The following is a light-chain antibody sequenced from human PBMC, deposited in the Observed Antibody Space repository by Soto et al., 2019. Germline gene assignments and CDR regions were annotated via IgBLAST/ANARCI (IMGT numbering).Light chain of an antibody. CDR1: QSVSGN. V-gene: IGKV3-15*01. J-gene: IGKJ5*01. Sequence: EIVMTQSPATLSVSPGERATLSSRASQSVSGNLAWYQQKPGQAPSLLIYGASTRATGIPARFSGSGSGTEFTLTISSLQSEDFAVYYCQQYNNWLITFGQGTRLEIK. CDR2: GAS. CDR3: QQYNNWLIT.